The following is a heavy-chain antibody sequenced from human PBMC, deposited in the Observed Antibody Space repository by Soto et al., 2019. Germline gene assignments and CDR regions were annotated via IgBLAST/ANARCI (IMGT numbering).Heavy chain of an antibody. V-gene: IGHV4-39*01. CDR1: GGSISSSSYY. CDR2: IYYSGST. Sequence: SETLSLTCTVSGGSISSSSYYWGWIRQPPGKGLEWIGSIYYSGSTYYNPSLKSRVTISVDTSKNQFSLKLSSVTAADTAVYYCARRWGVWFEDNWFDPWGQGTLVTVSS. CDR3: ARRWGVWFEDNWFDP. J-gene: IGHJ5*02. D-gene: IGHD3-10*01.